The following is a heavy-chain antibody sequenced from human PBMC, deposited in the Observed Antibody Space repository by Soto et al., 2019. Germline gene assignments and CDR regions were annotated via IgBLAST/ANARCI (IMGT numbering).Heavy chain of an antibody. CDR2: ISWNSGSI. V-gene: IGHV3-9*01. Sequence: PGGSLRLSCAASGFTFDDYAMHWVRQAPGKGLEWVSGISWNSGSIGYADSVKGRFTISRDNAKNSLYLQMNSLRAKDTALYYCAKDMAPYCSSTSCYDAYFDYWGQGTLVTVSS. CDR3: AKDMAPYCSSTSCYDAYFDY. J-gene: IGHJ4*02. CDR1: GFTFDDYA. D-gene: IGHD2-2*01.